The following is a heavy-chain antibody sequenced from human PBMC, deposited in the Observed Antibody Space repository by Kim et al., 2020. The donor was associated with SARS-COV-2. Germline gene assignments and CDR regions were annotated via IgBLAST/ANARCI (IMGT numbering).Heavy chain of an antibody. CDR3: ATVIAVAGMKDAFDI. J-gene: IGHJ3*02. CDR1: GYTLTELS. V-gene: IGHV1-24*01. Sequence: ASVKVSCKVSGYTLTELSMHWVRQAPGKGLEWMGGFDPEDGETIYAQKFQGRVTMTEDTSTDTAYMELSSLRSEDTAVYYCATVIAVAGMKDAFDIWGQGTMVTVSS. CDR2: FDPEDGET. D-gene: IGHD6-19*01.